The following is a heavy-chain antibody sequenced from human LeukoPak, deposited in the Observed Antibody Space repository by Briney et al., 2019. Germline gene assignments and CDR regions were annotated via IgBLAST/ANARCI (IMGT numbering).Heavy chain of an antibody. V-gene: IGHV1-46*01. CDR1: GYTFTTYY. J-gene: IGHJ4*02. CDR3: ARRRGHNSGYYYDY. CDR2: INPSGDST. D-gene: IGHD3-22*01. Sequence: ASVKVSCKASGYTFTTYYMHWVRQAPGQGLEWMGIINPSGDSTSYAQKFEGRVTMTRDTSTSADYMGLSSLRSEDTAVYYCARRRGHNSGYYYDYWGQGTLVTVSS.